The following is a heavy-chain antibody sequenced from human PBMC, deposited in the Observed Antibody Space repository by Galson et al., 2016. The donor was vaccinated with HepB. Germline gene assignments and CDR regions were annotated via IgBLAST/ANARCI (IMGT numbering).Heavy chain of an antibody. V-gene: IGHV4-59*01. CDR1: GGSMRNYQ. Sequence: SETLSLTCTVSGGSMRNYQWSWVRQPPGKGLEWIGYIYNDGSGSANHNPSLKSRISISQDKSKKQFSLRLTSVTPADTAVYYCPRDNWGSIDYWCQGTLVTVSS. CDR3: PRDNWGSIDY. D-gene: IGHD7-27*01. CDR2: IYNDGSGSA. J-gene: IGHJ4*02.